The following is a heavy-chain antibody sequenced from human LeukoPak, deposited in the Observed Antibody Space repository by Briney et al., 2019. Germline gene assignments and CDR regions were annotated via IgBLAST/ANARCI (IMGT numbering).Heavy chain of an antibody. CDR1: GFTFSSYA. Sequence: PGGSLRLSCAASGFTFSSYAMSWVRQAPGKGLEWVSAISGSGGSTYYADSVKGRFTVSRDNSKNTLYLQMNSLRAEDTAVYYCAEGDSSGYYLFGYWGQGTLVTVSS. CDR3: AEGDSSGYYLFGY. D-gene: IGHD6-19*01. CDR2: ISGSGGST. J-gene: IGHJ4*02. V-gene: IGHV3-23*01.